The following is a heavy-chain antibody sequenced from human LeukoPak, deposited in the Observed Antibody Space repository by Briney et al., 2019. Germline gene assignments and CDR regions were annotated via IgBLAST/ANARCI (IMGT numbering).Heavy chain of an antibody. Sequence: GGSLRLSCAVSGFTFSSYDMNWVRQAPGRGLEWVSYISASGSTIYYADSVKGRFTISRDNAKNSLYLQMNSLRAEDTAVYYCARSSVVVHWGQGTLVTVSS. V-gene: IGHV3-48*03. J-gene: IGHJ4*02. D-gene: IGHD2-15*01. CDR3: ARSSVVVH. CDR2: ISASGSTI. CDR1: GFTFSSYD.